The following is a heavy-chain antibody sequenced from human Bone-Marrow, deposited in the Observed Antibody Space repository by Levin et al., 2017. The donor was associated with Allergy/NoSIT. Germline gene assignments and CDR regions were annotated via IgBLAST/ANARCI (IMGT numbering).Heavy chain of an antibody. J-gene: IGHJ6*02. CDR1: GFTFSSYA. V-gene: IGHV3-30-3*01. CDR3: AREGQIVGATPRYYYYGMDV. CDR2: ISYDGSNK. Sequence: GGSLRLSCAASGFTFSSYAMHWVRQAPGKGLEWVAVISYDGSNKYYADSVKGRFTISRDNSKNTLYLQMNSLRAEDTAVYYCAREGQIVGATPRYYYYGMDVWGQGTTVTVSS. D-gene: IGHD1-26*01.